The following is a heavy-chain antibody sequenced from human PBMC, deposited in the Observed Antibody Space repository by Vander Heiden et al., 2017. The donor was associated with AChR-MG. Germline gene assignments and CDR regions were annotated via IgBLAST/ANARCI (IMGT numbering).Heavy chain of an antibody. J-gene: IGHJ4*02. CDR2: ISSSSSSI. V-gene: IGHV3-48*02. CDR1: GFTFSSYS. D-gene: IGHD3-22*01. Sequence: EVQLVESGGGLVQPGGSLRLSCAASGFTFSSYSMSWVRQAPGKGLEWVSYISSSSSSIYYADSVKGRFTISRDNAKNSLYLQMNSLRDEDTAVYYCARRRGSSGYGVDYWGQGTLVTVSS. CDR3: ARRRGSSGYGVDY.